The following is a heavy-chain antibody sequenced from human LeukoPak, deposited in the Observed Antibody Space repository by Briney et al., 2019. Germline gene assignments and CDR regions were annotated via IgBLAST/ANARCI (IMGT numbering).Heavy chain of an antibody. Sequence: GGTLRLSCAASGFAFSSYSMNWVRQAPGKGLEWVSYISSSSSTIYYADSVKGRFTISRDNAKNSLYLQMNSLRAEDTAVYYCARDRGWELLHPLVFDYWGQGTLVTVSS. CDR1: GFAFSSYS. D-gene: IGHD1-26*01. CDR3: ARDRGWELLHPLVFDY. J-gene: IGHJ4*02. V-gene: IGHV3-48*01. CDR2: ISSSSSTI.